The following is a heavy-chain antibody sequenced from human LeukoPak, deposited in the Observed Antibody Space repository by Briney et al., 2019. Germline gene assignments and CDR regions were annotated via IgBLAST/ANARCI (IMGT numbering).Heavy chain of an antibody. J-gene: IGHJ4*02. CDR3: ARVREYSSFLDDY. V-gene: IGHV1-18*01. CDR2: ISAYNGNT. CDR1: GGTFSSYA. Sequence: ASVKVSCKASGGTFSSYAISWVRKAPGQGLEWMGWISAYNGNTNYAQKLQGRVTMTTDTSTSTAYMELRSLRSDDTAVYYCARVREYSSFLDDYWGQGTLVTVSS. D-gene: IGHD6-6*01.